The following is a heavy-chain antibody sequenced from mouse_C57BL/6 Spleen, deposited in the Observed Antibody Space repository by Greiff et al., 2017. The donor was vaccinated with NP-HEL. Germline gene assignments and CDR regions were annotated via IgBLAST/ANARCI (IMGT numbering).Heavy chain of an antibody. J-gene: IGHJ4*01. Sequence: VQLQQSGAELVRPGSSVKLSCKASGYTFTSYWMHWVKQRPIQGLEWIGNIDPSDSETHYNQKFKDKATLTVDKSSSTAYMQLSSLTSEDSAVYYWARSPTISYAMDYWGQGTSVTVSS. CDR3: ARSPTISYAMDY. CDR2: IDPSDSET. D-gene: IGHD1-1*02. V-gene: IGHV1-52*01. CDR1: GYTFTSYW.